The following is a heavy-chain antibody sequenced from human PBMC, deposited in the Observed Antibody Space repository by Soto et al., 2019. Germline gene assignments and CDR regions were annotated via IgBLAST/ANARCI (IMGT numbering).Heavy chain of an antibody. CDR1: GYSFTSYW. J-gene: IGHJ4*02. CDR2: IYLGDSDT. D-gene: IGHD3-3*01. CDR3: ARHVDSDFYANFDY. Sequence: PGESLKISCKGSGYSFTSYWIGWVRQMPGKGLEWMGIIYLGDSDTRCSPSFQGQVTISADKSISTAYLQWSSLKASDTAMYYCARHVDSDFYANFDYWGQGTLVTVSS. V-gene: IGHV5-51*01.